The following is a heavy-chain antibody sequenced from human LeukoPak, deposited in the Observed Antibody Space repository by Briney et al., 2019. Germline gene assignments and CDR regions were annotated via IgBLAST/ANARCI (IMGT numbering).Heavy chain of an antibody. Sequence: GASVKVSCKASGYTFTGYYMHWVRQAPGQGLEWMGWINPNSGGTNYAQKFQGRVTMTRDTSISTAYMELSSLRSEDTAVYFCARGRVTTVFDYWGQGTLVTVSS. CDR1: GYTFTGYY. D-gene: IGHD4-17*01. CDR2: INPNSGGT. CDR3: ARGRVTTVFDY. J-gene: IGHJ4*02. V-gene: IGHV1-2*02.